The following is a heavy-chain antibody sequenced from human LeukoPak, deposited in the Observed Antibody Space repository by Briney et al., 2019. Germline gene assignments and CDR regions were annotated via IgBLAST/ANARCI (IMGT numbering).Heavy chain of an antibody. CDR2: MNPNSGNT. J-gene: IGHJ6*03. Sequence: ASVKVSCKASGYTFTSYDINWGRQATGQGLEWMGWMNPNSGNTGYAQKFQGRVTMTRNTSISTADMELSSLRSEDTAVYYCARGIRNYYDSSGRTRRYYYYYMDVWGKGTTVTVSS. V-gene: IGHV1-8*01. CDR1: GYTFTSYD. D-gene: IGHD3-22*01. CDR3: ARGIRNYYDSSGRTRRYYYYYMDV.